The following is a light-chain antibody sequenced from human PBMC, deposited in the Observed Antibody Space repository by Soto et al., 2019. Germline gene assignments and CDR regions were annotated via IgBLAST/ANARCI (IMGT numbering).Light chain of an antibody. V-gene: IGKV3-20*01. Sequence: EIVLTQSPDTLSLSPGERATLSCRASQSVRSNYLAWYLQKPGQAPRFLIYDASSRATGIPDRFSGSGSGTDFTLTISRLEPEDFAVYYCQQYGSSPLTFGGGTKVEIK. CDR3: QQYGSSPLT. J-gene: IGKJ4*01. CDR2: DAS. CDR1: QSVRSNY.